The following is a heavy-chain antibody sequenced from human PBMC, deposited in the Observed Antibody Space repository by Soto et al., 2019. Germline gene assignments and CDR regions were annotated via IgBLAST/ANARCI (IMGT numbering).Heavy chain of an antibody. D-gene: IGHD5-12*01. CDR3: ARDITRSTINYYYYGMDV. J-gene: IGHJ6*02. Sequence: GGSLRLSCAASGFTFSSYAMHWVRQAPGKGLEWVAVISYDGSNKYYADSVKGRFTISRDNSKNTLYLQMNSLRAEDTAVYYCARDITRSTINYYYYGMDVWGQGTTVTVSS. V-gene: IGHV3-30-3*01. CDR2: ISYDGSNK. CDR1: GFTFSSYA.